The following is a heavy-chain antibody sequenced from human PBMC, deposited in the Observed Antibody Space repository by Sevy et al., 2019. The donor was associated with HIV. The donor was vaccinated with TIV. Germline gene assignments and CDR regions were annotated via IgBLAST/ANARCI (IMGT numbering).Heavy chain of an antibody. V-gene: IGHV3-33*01. CDR2: IWKDGSNK. D-gene: IGHD3-22*01. Sequence: GGSLRLSCAASGFTFSNYGMHWVRQAPGKGLEWVAVIWKDGSNKYNADSVRGRFTISRDNSKNTLYLQMNSLRVEDTAVYFCARGGDFNDRSAKRDFDYWGQGTLVTVSS. J-gene: IGHJ4*02. CDR1: GFTFSNYG. CDR3: ARGGDFNDRSAKRDFDY.